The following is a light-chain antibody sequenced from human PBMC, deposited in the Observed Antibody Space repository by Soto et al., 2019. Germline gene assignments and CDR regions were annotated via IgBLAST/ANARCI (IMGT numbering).Light chain of an antibody. V-gene: IGKV1-27*01. J-gene: IGKJ3*01. CDR3: QKYDTAPLT. CDR2: AAS. CDR1: QDIINF. Sequence: DIQMTQSPSSLSASVGDRVTVTCRASQDIINFLAWYQQKQGEIPKLLIYAASTLQSGVPSRFSGSGSGTYFTLTINTLQPEDVGTYYCQKYDTAPLTFGPGTTVDVK.